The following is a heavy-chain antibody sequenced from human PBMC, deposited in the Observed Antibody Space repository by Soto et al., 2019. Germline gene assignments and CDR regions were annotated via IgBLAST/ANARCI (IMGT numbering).Heavy chain of an antibody. CDR1: GFTFSSYA. CDR2: ISDSGKNT. Sequence: VGSLRLSCAASGFTFSSYAMSWVRQAPGKGLEWVSTISDSGKNTYSVDSVKGRFTISRDNSKNTLYLQMNSLRAEDTAVYYCARDRYGDPLWGQDDFDYWGQGTLVTVSS. J-gene: IGHJ4*02. CDR3: ARDRYGDPLWGQDDFDY. D-gene: IGHD4-17*01. V-gene: IGHV3-23*01.